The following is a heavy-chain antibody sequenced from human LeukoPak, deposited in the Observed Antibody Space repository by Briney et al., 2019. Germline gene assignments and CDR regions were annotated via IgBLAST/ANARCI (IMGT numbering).Heavy chain of an antibody. V-gene: IGHV4-34*01. Sequence: SETLSLTCAVYGGSFSGYYWSWIRQPPGKGLEWIGEISHSGSTNYNPSLKSRVTISVDTSKNQFSLKLSSVTAADTAVYYCARHQEVDFDLWGRGTLVTVSS. CDR1: GGSFSGYY. CDR2: ISHSGST. J-gene: IGHJ2*01. CDR3: ARHQEVDFDL.